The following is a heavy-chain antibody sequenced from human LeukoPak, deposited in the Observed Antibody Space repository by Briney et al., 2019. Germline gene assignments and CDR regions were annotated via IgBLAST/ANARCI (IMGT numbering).Heavy chain of an antibody. CDR2: INHSGST. CDR1: GGSFSGYY. J-gene: IGHJ5*02. CDR3: ARGPWTYYYGSGSYGRDNWSDP. D-gene: IGHD3-10*01. V-gene: IGHV4-34*01. Sequence: SETLSLTCAVYGGSFSGYYWSWIRQPPGKGLEWIGQINHSGSTNYNPSLKSRVTISVDTSKNQFSLKLSSVTAADTAVYYCARGPWTYYYGSGSYGRDNWSDPWGQGTLVTVSS.